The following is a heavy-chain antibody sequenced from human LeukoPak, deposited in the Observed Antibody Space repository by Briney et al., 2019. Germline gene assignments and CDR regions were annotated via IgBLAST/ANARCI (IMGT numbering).Heavy chain of an antibody. D-gene: IGHD3-16*01. Sequence: GGSLRLSCAASGFTFSSYTMNWVRQAPGKGLEWVSSISSSSSYIYYADSVKGRFTISRDNAKNPLYLQMESLRAEDTALYYCAKDYAVGSIDYWGQGTLVTVSS. J-gene: IGHJ4*02. CDR3: AKDYAVGSIDY. CDR2: ISSSSSYI. CDR1: GFTFSSYT. V-gene: IGHV3-21*04.